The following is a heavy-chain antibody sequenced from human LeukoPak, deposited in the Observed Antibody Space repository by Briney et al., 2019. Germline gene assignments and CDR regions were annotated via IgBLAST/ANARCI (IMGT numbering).Heavy chain of an antibody. CDR3: ASSPAGGYCSGGSCYASATHFDY. J-gene: IGHJ4*02. Sequence: ASVKVSCKASGYTFTSYGISWVRQAPGQGLEWMGWISAYNGNTNYAQKLQGRVTMTTDTSTSTAYIELRSLRSDDTAVYYCASSPAGGYCSGGSCYASATHFDYWGQGTLVTVSS. V-gene: IGHV1-18*01. CDR2: ISAYNGNT. D-gene: IGHD2-15*01. CDR1: GYTFTSYG.